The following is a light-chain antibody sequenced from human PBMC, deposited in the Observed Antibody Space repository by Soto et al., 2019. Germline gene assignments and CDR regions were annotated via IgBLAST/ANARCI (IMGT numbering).Light chain of an antibody. CDR1: TSDVGGYNY. CDR3: SSYTSSVTLVL. Sequence: QSALTQPASVSGSPGQSITISCTGTTSDVGGYNYVSWYQIHPGKVPKLLIFDVSHRPSGVSNRFSGSKSDNTASLTISGLQAEDEADYYCSSYTSSVTLVLFGGGTQLTVL. V-gene: IGLV2-14*03. J-gene: IGLJ2*01. CDR2: DVS.